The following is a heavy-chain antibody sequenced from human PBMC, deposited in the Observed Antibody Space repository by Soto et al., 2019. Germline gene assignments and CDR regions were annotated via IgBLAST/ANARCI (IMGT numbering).Heavy chain of an antibody. J-gene: IGHJ4*02. CDR2: IYYSGST. V-gene: IGHV4-59*01. Sequence: SETLSLTCTVSGGSISSYYWSWIRQPPGKGLEWIGYIYYSGSTNYNPSLKSRVTISVDTSKNQFSLKLSSVTAADTAVYYCARAQSDYGDYVDYWGQGTLVTVSS. CDR3: ARAQSDYGDYVDY. D-gene: IGHD4-17*01. CDR1: GGSISSYY.